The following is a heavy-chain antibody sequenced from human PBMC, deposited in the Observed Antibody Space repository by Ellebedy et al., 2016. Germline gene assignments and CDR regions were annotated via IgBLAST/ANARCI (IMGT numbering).Heavy chain of an antibody. Sequence: SETLSLTCTVSGGSMTGIHYYWGWIRQPPGTGLEWIGSVYYSGSTVYNPSLKSQITMSVDTSQNQFSVHLRSVAAADTAVYYCARNATGWYFDYWGQGALVTVSS. CDR1: GGSMTGIHYY. V-gene: IGHV4-39*01. J-gene: IGHJ4*01. CDR2: VYYSGST. D-gene: IGHD6-19*01. CDR3: ARNATGWYFDY.